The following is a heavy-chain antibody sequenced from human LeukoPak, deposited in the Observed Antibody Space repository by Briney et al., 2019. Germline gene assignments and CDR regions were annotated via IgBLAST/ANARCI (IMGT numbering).Heavy chain of an antibody. J-gene: IGHJ6*02. Sequence: SVKVSCKASGGTFSSYAISWVRQAPGQGLEWMGRIIPILGIANYAQKFQGRVTITAGKSTSTAYMELSSLRSEDTAVYYCARALVEQLYYYYGMDVWGQGTTVTVSS. V-gene: IGHV1-69*04. D-gene: IGHD6-13*01. CDR2: IIPILGIA. CDR3: ARALVEQLYYYYGMDV. CDR1: GGTFSSYA.